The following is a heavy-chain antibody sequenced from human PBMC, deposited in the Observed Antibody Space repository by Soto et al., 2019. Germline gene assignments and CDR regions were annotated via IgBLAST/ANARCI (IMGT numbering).Heavy chain of an antibody. J-gene: IGHJ4*02. Sequence: ASVKVSCKASGYTFTSYGISWVRQAPGQGLEWMGWISAYNGNTNYAQKLQGRVTMTTDTSTSTAYMELRSLRSDDTAVYYCARVHTRSVVVVDRYFDYWGQGTLVTVSS. CDR3: ARVHTRSVVVVDRYFDY. CDR1: GYTFTSYG. V-gene: IGHV1-18*01. CDR2: ISAYNGNT. D-gene: IGHD2-15*01.